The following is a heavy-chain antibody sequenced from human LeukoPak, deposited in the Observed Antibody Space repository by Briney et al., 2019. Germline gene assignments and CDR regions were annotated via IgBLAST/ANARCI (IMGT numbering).Heavy chain of an antibody. V-gene: IGHV4-61*02. CDR1: GNSISSGDNY. D-gene: IGHD6-19*01. J-gene: IGHJ4*02. CDR2: IYTSGST. CDR3: ARDPVGSSGWPSFDY. Sequence: PSETLSLTCTVSGNSISSGDNYWSWIRQPAGEGLEWIGRIYTSGSTNYNPSLKSRVTMSVDTSKNQFSLKLSSVTAADTAVYYCARDPVGSSGWPSFDYWGQGTLVTVSS.